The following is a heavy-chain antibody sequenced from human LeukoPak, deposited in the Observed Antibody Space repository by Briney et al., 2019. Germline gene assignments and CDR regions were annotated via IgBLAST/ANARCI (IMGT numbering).Heavy chain of an antibody. J-gene: IGHJ4*02. CDR1: GFTFSSYS. CDR2: ISSSSSYI. Sequence: GGSLRLSCAASGFTFSSYSMNWVRQAPGKGLEWVSSISSSSSYIYYADSVKGRFTISRDNAKNTLYLQMNSLRAEDAAVYYCAILGFISSGYYYGGFDYWGQGTLVTVSS. V-gene: IGHV3-21*01. CDR3: AILGFISSGYYYGGFDY. D-gene: IGHD3-22*01.